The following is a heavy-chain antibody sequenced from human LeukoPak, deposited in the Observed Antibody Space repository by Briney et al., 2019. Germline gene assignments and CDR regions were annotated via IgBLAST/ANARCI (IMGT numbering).Heavy chain of an antibody. J-gene: IGHJ4*02. V-gene: IGHV4-4*07. Sequence: SETLSLTCTVSGGSISSYYWSWIRQPAGKGLERIGRIYTSGSTNYNPSLKSRVTMSVDTSKNQFSLKLSSVTAADTAVYYCAREPPDCSGGSCYSAGYDYWGQGTLVTVSS. CDR3: AREPPDCSGGSCYSAGYDY. D-gene: IGHD2-15*01. CDR2: IYTSGST. CDR1: GGSISSYY.